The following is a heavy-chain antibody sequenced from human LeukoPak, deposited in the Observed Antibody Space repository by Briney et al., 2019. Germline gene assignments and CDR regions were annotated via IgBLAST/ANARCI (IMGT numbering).Heavy chain of an antibody. D-gene: IGHD6-19*01. CDR2: INPNSGGT. J-gene: IGHJ4*02. CDR3: ARLGPASSGWPESFDY. V-gene: IGHV1-2*04. Sequence: GASVRVSCKASGYTFTGYYMHWVRQAPGQGLEWMGWINPNSGGTNYAQKFQGWVTMTRDTSISTAYMELSRLRSDDTAVYYCARLGPASSGWPESFDYWGQGTPVTVSS. CDR1: GYTFTGYY.